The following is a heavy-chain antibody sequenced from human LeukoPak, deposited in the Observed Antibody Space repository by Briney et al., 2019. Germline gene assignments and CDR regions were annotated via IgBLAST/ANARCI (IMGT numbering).Heavy chain of an antibody. J-gene: IGHJ4*02. CDR2: IRGDAGST. CDR1: GXTFDAFG. Sequence: RPGGSLRLSCAASGXTFDAFGLTWVRQAPGKGLEWVSAIRGDAGSTGYADSVKGRFTISRDNAKNSLYLQMNSLRVEDTALYYCARVWAWGSGNYFDNWGQGTLVTVSS. D-gene: IGHD7-27*01. CDR3: ARVWAWGSGNYFDN. V-gene: IGHV3-20*04.